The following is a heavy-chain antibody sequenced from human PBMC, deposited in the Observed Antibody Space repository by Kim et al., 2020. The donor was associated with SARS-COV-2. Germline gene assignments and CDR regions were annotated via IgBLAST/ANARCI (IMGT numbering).Heavy chain of an antibody. D-gene: IGHD2-2*01. Sequence: SADSVRSGFATSRDNPKSTVYLQMNSVRAEDAAVYYCAGICGAASCSDDYWGQGTLVTVSS. J-gene: IGHJ4*02. V-gene: IGHV3-23*01. CDR3: AGICGAASCSDDY.